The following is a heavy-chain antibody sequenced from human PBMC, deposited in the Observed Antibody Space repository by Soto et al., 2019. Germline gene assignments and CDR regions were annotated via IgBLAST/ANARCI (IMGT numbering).Heavy chain of an antibody. CDR2: ISSGSNTI. CDR1: GFSFSTYT. Sequence: SLRLSCASSGFSFSTYTMNWVRQSPGKGLEWVSYISSGSNTIYYADSVKGRFTISRDNAKNSLYLQMNSLRDEDTAVYYCVAATSFDYWGQGTLVTVSS. J-gene: IGHJ4*02. D-gene: IGHD2-15*01. V-gene: IGHV3-48*02. CDR3: VAATSFDY.